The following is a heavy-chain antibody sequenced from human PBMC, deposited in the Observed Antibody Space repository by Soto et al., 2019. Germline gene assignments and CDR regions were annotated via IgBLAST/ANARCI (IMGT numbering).Heavy chain of an antibody. V-gene: IGHV4-61*01. CDR2: IYYSGST. J-gene: IGHJ5*02. CDR3: ARDFWSGYYKWFDP. CDR1: GGSVSSGSYY. Sequence: PSETLSLTCTVSGGSVSSGSYYWSWIRQPPGKGLEWIGYIYYSGSTNYNPSLKSRVTISVDTSKNQFSLKLSSVTAADTAVYYCARDFWSGYYKWFDPWGQGTLVTVSA. D-gene: IGHD3-3*01.